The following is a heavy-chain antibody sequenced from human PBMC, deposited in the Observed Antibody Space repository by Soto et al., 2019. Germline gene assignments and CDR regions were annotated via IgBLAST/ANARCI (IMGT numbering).Heavy chain of an antibody. CDR3: ARGPGGYDFWSGYYTQYFDY. CDR1: GGSSSGYY. D-gene: IGHD3-3*01. V-gene: IGHV4-34*01. CDR2: INHSGST. Sequence: SETLSLTCAVYGGSSSGYYWSWIRQPPGKGLEWIGEINHSGSTNYNPSLKSRVTISVDTSKNQFSLKLSSVTAADTAVYYCARGPGGYDFWSGYYTQYFDYWGPGTLVNVSS. J-gene: IGHJ4*02.